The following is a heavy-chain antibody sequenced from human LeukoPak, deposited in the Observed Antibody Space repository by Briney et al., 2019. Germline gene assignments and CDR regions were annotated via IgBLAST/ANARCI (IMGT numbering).Heavy chain of an antibody. V-gene: IGHV3-23*01. Sequence: PGGSLRLSCAASGFTFSSYAMSWVRQAPGKGLEWVSAISGSGGSTYYADSVKGRFTISRDNSKNTLYLQMNSLRAEDTAVYYCAKTPVYDYVWGSYRYPTVGFDYWGQGTLVTVSS. J-gene: IGHJ4*02. CDR2: ISGSGGST. CDR1: GFTFSSYA. CDR3: AKTPVYDYVWGSYRYPTVGFDY. D-gene: IGHD3-16*02.